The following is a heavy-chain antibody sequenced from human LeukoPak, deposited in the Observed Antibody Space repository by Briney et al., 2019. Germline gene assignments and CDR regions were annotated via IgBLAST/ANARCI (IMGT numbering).Heavy chain of an antibody. D-gene: IGHD3-22*01. CDR3: ARDKWRENYDSSGYYDY. V-gene: IGHV3-33*01. CDR1: GFIFSSYG. J-gene: IGHJ4*02. Sequence: GGSLRLSCEASGFIFSSYGMHWVRQAPGKGLEWVAVIWYDGSNKYYADSVKGRFTISRDNSKNTLYLQMNSLRAEDTAVYYCARDKWRENYDSSGYYDYWGQGTLVTVSS. CDR2: IWYDGSNK.